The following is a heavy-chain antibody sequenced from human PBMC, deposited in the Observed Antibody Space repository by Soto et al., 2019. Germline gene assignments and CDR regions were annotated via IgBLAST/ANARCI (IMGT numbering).Heavy chain of an antibody. Sequence: QVQLQESGPGLVKPSQTLSLTCTVSGGSISSGGYYWSWIRQHPGKGLEWIGYIYYSGSTYYNPSLKSRVTISVDTSKNQFSLKLSSVTAPDTAVYYCARGGVDYDSSGYLTTFDYWGQGTLVTVSS. J-gene: IGHJ4*02. CDR1: GGSISSGGYY. CDR2: IYYSGST. D-gene: IGHD3-22*01. CDR3: ARGGVDYDSSGYLTTFDY. V-gene: IGHV4-31*03.